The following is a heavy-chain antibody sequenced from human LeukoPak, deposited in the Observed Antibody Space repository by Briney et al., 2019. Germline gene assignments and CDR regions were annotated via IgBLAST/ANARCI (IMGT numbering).Heavy chain of an antibody. CDR2: INHRGST. CDR1: GGSFSGYY. CDR3: AKVWRGYCSFDF. J-gene: IGHJ3*01. Sequence: SETLSLTCAVYGGSFSGYYWNWIRQPPGKGLEWIGEINHRGSTNNNPSLTSRVTISVDTSKNQSSLTLSSVTAADTAVYYCAKVWRGYCSFDFWGQGTMVTVSS. D-gene: IGHD3-16*02. V-gene: IGHV4-34*01.